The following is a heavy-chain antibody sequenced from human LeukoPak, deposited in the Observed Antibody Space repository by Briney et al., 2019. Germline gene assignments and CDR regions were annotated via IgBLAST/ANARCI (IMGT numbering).Heavy chain of an antibody. D-gene: IGHD5-12*01. CDR1: GGSISSGVYY. V-gene: IGHV4-30-4*08. CDR2: IYYSGST. CDR3: ASLRGYNGYDPFDY. Sequence: SQTLSLTCTVSGGSISSGVYYWSWIRQHPGKGLEWIGYIYYSGSTNYNPSLKSRVTISVDMSKNQFSLKLSSVTVADTAVYYCASLRGYNGYDPFDYWGQGTLVTVSS. J-gene: IGHJ4*02.